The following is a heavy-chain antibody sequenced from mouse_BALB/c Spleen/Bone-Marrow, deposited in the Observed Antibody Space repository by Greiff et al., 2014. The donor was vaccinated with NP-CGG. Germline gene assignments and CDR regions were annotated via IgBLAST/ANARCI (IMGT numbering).Heavy chain of an antibody. CDR3: ARSHFYGNYFDY. CDR2: VSTGSTII. CDR1: GSTFSNFG. D-gene: IGHD2-1*01. V-gene: IGHV5-17*02. J-gene: IGHJ2*01. Sequence: DVMLVESGGGLVQPGGSRKLSCAASGSTFSNFGMHWFRQSPEKGLEWVAFVSTGSTIIYYADTVKGRFTISRDNPENTLFLQMTSLRSEDTAIYYCARSHFYGNYFDYWGQGTTLTVSS.